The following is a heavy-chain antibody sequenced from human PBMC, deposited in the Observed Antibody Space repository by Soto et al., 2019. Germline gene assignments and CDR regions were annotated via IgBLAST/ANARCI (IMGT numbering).Heavy chain of an antibody. J-gene: IGHJ4*02. CDR2: ISAYNGNT. CDR1: GYTFTSYG. CDR3: ARMDYDILTGQPPDY. V-gene: IGHV1-18*01. Sequence: QVPLVQSGAEVKKPGASVKVSCKASGYTFTSYGISWVRQAPGQGLEWMGWISAYNGNTNYAQKLQGRVTMTTDTSTSTAYMELRSLRSDDTAVYYCARMDYDILTGQPPDYWGQGTLVTVSS. D-gene: IGHD3-9*01.